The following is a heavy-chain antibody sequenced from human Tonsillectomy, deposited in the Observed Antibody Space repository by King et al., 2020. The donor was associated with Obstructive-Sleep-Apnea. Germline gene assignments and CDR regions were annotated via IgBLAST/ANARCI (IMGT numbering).Heavy chain of an antibody. CDR3: VRSWGYSEYNWFDP. CDR2: ISYSGNT. J-gene: IGHJ5*02. V-gene: IGHV4-59*08. Sequence: QLQESGPGLVKPSETLSLTCTVSGFSISSYYWSWIRQPPGKALEWIGYISYSGNTNYNPSPKSRATISIDTSKNQFSLKLSSVTAADTAVYYCVRSWGYSEYNWFDPWGQGTLVTVSS. CDR1: GFSISSYY. D-gene: IGHD3-10*01.